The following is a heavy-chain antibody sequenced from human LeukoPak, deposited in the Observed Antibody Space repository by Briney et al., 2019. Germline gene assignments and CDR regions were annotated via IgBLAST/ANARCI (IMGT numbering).Heavy chain of an antibody. CDR2: ISPTSHT. J-gene: IGHJ3*02. V-gene: IGHV3-69-1*01. D-gene: IGHD6-19*01. CDR1: GFTFSDSS. Sequence: PGGSLRLSCAASGFTFSDSSMNWVRQGPGKGLEWPAYISPTSHTLYADTVKGRFTISRDNAKNSLYLQMNSLRAEDTAVYYCARDSSGWSDAFDIWGQGTMVTVSS. CDR3: ARDSSGWSDAFDI.